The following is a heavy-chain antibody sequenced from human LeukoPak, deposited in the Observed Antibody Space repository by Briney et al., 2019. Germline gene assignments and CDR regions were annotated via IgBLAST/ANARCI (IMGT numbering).Heavy chain of an antibody. V-gene: IGHV1-24*01. CDR2: FDPEDGET. CDR3: ATDMAYGDYANWFDP. D-gene: IGHD4-17*01. Sequence: ASVKVSCKVSGYTLTELSMHWVRHAPGKGLGWMGGFDPEDGETIYAQKFQGRVTMTEDTSTDTAYMELSSLRSEDTAVYYCATDMAYGDYANWFDPWGQGTLVTVSS. J-gene: IGHJ5*02. CDR1: GYTLTELS.